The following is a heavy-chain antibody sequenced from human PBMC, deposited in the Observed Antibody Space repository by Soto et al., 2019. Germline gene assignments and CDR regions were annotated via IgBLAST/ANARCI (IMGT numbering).Heavy chain of an antibody. CDR2: IIPIFGTA. Sequence: SVKVSCKASGGTFSSYAISWVRQAPGQGLEWMGGIIPIFGTANYAQKFQGRVTITADESTSTAYMELSSLRSEDTAVYYCAREIKEQKDYYYYGMDVWGQGTTVTVSS. CDR3: AREIKEQKDYYYYGMDV. V-gene: IGHV1-69*13. J-gene: IGHJ6*02. CDR1: GGTFSSYA. D-gene: IGHD1-26*01.